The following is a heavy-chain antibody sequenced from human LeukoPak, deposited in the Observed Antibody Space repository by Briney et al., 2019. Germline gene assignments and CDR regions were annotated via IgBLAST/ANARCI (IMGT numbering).Heavy chain of an antibody. CDR2: MNPNSGNT. CDR1: GYTFTSYD. J-gene: IGHJ3*02. D-gene: IGHD1-7*01. V-gene: IGHV1-8*03. Sequence: ASVKVSCKASGYTFTSYDINWVRQATGQGLEWMGWMNPNSGNTGYAQKFQGRVTITRNTSISTAYMELSSLRSEDTAVYYCATFITGTRDAFDIWGQGTMVTVSS. CDR3: ATFITGTRDAFDI.